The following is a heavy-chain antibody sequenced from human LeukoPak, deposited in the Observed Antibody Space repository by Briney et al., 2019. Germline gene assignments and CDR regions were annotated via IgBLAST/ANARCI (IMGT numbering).Heavy chain of an antibody. Sequence: GASVKVSCKASGFTFTSSAVQWVRQARGQRLEWIGWIVVGSGNTNYAQKFQERVTITRDMSTSLVYMGLSSLRSEDTAVYYCAAEAAYYYDSPDAFDVWGQGTMVTVSS. CDR1: GFTFTSSA. V-gene: IGHV1-58*01. CDR3: AAEAAYYYDSPDAFDV. CDR2: IVVGSGNT. J-gene: IGHJ3*01. D-gene: IGHD3-22*01.